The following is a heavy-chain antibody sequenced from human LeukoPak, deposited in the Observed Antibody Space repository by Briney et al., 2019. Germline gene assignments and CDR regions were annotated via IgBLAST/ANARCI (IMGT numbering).Heavy chain of an antibody. CDR1: GCTFSSYA. D-gene: IGHD5-12*01. Sequence: SVKVSCLASGCTFSSYAISWVRQAPGQGLEWMGRIIPILGIANYAQKFQGRVTITADKSTSTAYMELSSLRSEDTAVYYCAREHSGYDSWGQGTLLTVSS. J-gene: IGHJ5*02. V-gene: IGHV1-69*04. CDR2: IIPILGIA. CDR3: AREHSGYDS.